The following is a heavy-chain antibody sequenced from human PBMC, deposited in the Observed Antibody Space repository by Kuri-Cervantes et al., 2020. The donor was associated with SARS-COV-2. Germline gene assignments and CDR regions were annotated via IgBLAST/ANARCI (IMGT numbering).Heavy chain of an antibody. CDR3: ARDRYCGGGSCFDWYFDL. V-gene: IGHV4-34*01. CDR1: GGSFSGYY. D-gene: IGHD2-15*01. CDR2: INHSGST. J-gene: IGHJ2*01. Sequence: SETLSLTCAVYGGSFSGYYWSWIRQPPGKGLEWIGEINHSGSTNYNPSLKSRVTISVDTSNNQFSLRLKSVTAADTAVYYCARDRYCGGGSCFDWYFDLWGRGTLVT.